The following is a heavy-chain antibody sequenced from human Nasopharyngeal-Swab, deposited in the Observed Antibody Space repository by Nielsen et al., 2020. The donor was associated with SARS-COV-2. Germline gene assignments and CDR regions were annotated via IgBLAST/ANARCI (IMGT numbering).Heavy chain of an antibody. CDR3: ARDHSYYDSNGYYFDY. D-gene: IGHD3-22*01. CDR2: IHSSGTT. Sequence: SETLSLTCTVSGGSISTYYWSWIRQPPGKGLEWIGYIHSSGTTNYNPSLKGRVTISVDTSKNQFSLKLSSVTAADTAVHYCARDHSYYDSNGYYFDYWGLGTLVTVSS. CDR1: GGSISTYY. J-gene: IGHJ4*02. V-gene: IGHV4-59*01.